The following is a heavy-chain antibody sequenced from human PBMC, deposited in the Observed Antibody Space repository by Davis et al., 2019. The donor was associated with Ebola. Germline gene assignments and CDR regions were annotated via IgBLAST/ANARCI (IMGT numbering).Heavy chain of an antibody. CDR1: GGSFSGYY. Sequence: PSETLSLTCAVYGGSFSGYYWSWIRQPPGKGLEWIGEINHSGSTNYNPSLKSRVTISVDTSKNQFSLKLSSVTAADTAVYYCARLGIAAAGRAYYYYYYYMDVWGKGTTVTVSS. D-gene: IGHD6-13*01. V-gene: IGHV4-34*01. CDR2: INHSGST. CDR3: ARLGIAAAGRAYYYYYYYMDV. J-gene: IGHJ6*03.